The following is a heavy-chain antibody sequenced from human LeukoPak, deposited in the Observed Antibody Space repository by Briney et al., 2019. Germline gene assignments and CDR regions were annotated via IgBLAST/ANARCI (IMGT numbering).Heavy chain of an antibody. CDR2: INHSGST. V-gene: IGHV4-34*01. D-gene: IGHD2-2*01. CDR3: VVVPAAMGAFDI. J-gene: IGHJ3*02. CDR1: GGSFSGYY. Sequence: SETLSLTCAVYGGSFSGYYWSWIRQPPGKGLEWIGEINHSGSTNYNPSLKSRVTISVDTSKNQFSLKLSSVTAADTAVYYCVVVPAAMGAFDIWGQGTMVTVSS.